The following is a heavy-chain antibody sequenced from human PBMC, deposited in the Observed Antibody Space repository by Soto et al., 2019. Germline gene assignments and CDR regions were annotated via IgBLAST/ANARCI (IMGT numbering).Heavy chain of an antibody. Sequence: GGSLRLSCAASGFTFSSYAMSWVRQAPGKGLEWVSAISGSGGSTYYADSVKGRFTISRDNSKNTLYLQMNSLRAEDTAVYYCAKDRIVVVPAAIEFDYWGQGTLVTVSS. V-gene: IGHV3-23*01. CDR2: ISGSGGST. CDR1: GFTFSSYA. J-gene: IGHJ4*02. CDR3: AKDRIVVVPAAIEFDY. D-gene: IGHD2-2*01.